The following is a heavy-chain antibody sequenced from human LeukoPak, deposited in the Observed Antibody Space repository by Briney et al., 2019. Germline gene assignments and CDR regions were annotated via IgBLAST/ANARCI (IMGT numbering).Heavy chain of an antibody. D-gene: IGHD2-15*01. CDR2: IYTSGST. J-gene: IGHJ5*02. Sequence: SETLSLTCTVSGGSISSYYWSWIRQPAGKGLEWIGRIYTSGSTNYNPSLKSRVTMSVDTSKNQFSLTLSSVTAADTAVYYCARGVVVAVEIGNWFDPWGQGTLVTVSS. CDR1: GGSISSYY. V-gene: IGHV4-4*07. CDR3: ARGVVVAVEIGNWFDP.